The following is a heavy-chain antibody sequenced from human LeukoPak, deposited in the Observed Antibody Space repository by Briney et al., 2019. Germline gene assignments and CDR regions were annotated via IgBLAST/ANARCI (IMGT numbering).Heavy chain of an antibody. J-gene: IGHJ4*02. CDR3: ARRGYGSAPYDY. V-gene: IGHV4-39*01. Sequence: PSETLSLTCTVSGDSISSSSYYWGWIRQPPGTGLEWIGSIYYSGSTYYNPSLKSRVTISVDTSKNQFSLKLSSVTAADTALYYCARRGYGSAPYDYWGQGTLVTVSS. CDR2: IYYSGST. D-gene: IGHD3-10*01. CDR1: GDSISSSSYY.